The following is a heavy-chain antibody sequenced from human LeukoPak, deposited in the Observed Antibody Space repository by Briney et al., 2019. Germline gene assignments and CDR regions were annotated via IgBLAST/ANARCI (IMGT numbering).Heavy chain of an antibody. CDR1: GGSFSGYY. CDR3: ARARTRELLDY. V-gene: IGHV4-34*01. CDR2: INHSGST. D-gene: IGHD1-26*01. Sequence: SETLSLTCAVYGGSFSGYYWSWLRQPPGKGLEWIGEINHSGSTNYNLSLKSRVPISVDTSKNQSSLKLSSVSDADTAVYYCARARTRELLDYWGQGTLVTVSS. J-gene: IGHJ4*02.